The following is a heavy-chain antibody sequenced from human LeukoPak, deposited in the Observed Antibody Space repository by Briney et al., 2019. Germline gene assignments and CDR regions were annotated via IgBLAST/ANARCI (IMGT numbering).Heavy chain of an antibody. V-gene: IGHV3-9*01. Sequence: PGGSLRLSCAASGFTFDDYAMYWVRQAPGKGLEWVSGISWNSGNIGYADSVKGRFTISRDNAKNSLYLQMNSLRAEDTALYYCARDYNGSGSYPHYYYYGMDVWGQGTTVTVSS. J-gene: IGHJ6*02. CDR1: GFTFDDYA. CDR3: ARDYNGSGSYPHYYYYGMDV. D-gene: IGHD3-10*01. CDR2: ISWNSGNI.